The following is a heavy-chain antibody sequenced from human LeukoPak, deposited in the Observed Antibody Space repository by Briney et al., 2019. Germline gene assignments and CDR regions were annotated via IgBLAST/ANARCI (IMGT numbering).Heavy chain of an antibody. CDR1: GFTFSSYG. Sequence: GGSLRLSCAASGFTFSSYGMHWVRQAPGKGLEWVAVISYDGSNTYYAGSVKGRFTISRDNSRNTLYLQMNSLRAEDTAVYYCANAMVRGLYYQYHGLDVWGQGTTVTVSS. J-gene: IGHJ6*02. D-gene: IGHD3-10*01. CDR2: ISYDGSNT. CDR3: ANAMVRGLYYQYHGLDV. V-gene: IGHV3-30*18.